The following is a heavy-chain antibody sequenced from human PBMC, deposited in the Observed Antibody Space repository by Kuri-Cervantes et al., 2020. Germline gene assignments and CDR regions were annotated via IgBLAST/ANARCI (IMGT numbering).Heavy chain of an antibody. CDR1: GFTFSSYA. Sequence: GESLKISCAASGFTFSSYAMSWVRQAPGKGLEWVANIKQDGSEKYYVDSVKGRFTISRDNAKNSLYLQMNSLRAEDTAVYYCARVSIYGSYDFDYWGQGTLVTVSS. CDR2: IKQDGSEK. V-gene: IGHV3-7*04. CDR3: ARVSIYGSYDFDY. D-gene: IGHD1-26*01. J-gene: IGHJ4*02.